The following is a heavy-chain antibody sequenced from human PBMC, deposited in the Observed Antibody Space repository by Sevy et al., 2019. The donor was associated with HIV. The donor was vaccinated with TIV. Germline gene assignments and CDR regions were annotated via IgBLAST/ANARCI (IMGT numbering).Heavy chain of an antibody. J-gene: IGHJ4*02. Sequence: SQTLSLTCAISGDTVSSDSAAWNWIRQSPARGLEWLGRTYHRSTWHKDYATSLNSRMTINPDTSKNQFSLQLKSVTPEDTAVYYCARDHNFVLDFWGQGILVTVSS. CDR2: TYHRSTWHK. D-gene: IGHD1-20*01. V-gene: IGHV6-1*01. CDR3: ARDHNFVLDF. CDR1: GDTVSSDSAA.